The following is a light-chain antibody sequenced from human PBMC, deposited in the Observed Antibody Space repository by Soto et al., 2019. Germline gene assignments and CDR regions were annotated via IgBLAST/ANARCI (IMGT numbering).Light chain of an antibody. CDR1: QSVLFTTNNKYF. J-gene: IGKJ4*01. CDR2: WAS. CDR3: QQYYSIPLT. Sequence: DIVMTQSPDSLAVSLGERATINCKSSQSVLFTTNNKYFLAWYQQKPGQPPKLLTYWASTRAFGVPDRFTASGSGTDFTLTINSLQAEDVAIYYCQQYYSIPLTFGGGTRVELK. V-gene: IGKV4-1*01.